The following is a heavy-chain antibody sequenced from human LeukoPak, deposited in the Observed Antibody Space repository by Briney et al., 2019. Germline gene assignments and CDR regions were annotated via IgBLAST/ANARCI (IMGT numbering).Heavy chain of an antibody. CDR2: IYSAGST. V-gene: IGHV3-53*05. Sequence: GGSLRLSCAASGFTVSSNYMSWVRQAPGRGLEWVSVIYSAGSTYYADSVKGRFTISRDNSKNTLYLQMNSLRAEDTAVYYCARVLNYYDSSGYYFSYWGQGTLVTVSS. J-gene: IGHJ4*02. CDR3: ARVLNYYDSSGYYFSY. D-gene: IGHD3-22*01. CDR1: GFTVSSNY.